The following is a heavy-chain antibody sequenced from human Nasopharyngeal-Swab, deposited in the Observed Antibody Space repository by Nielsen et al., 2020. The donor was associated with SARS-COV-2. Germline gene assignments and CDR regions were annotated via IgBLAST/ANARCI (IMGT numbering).Heavy chain of an antibody. Sequence: ARQMPGKGLGWMGRIDTSDSYTNYSQSFQGHVTISADKSISTAYLQWSSLKASDTAMYYCAREYTYGYYYYMDVWGKGTTVTVSS. CDR2: IDTSDSYT. D-gene: IGHD5-18*01. V-gene: IGHV5-10-1*01. J-gene: IGHJ6*03. CDR3: AREYTYGYYYYMDV.